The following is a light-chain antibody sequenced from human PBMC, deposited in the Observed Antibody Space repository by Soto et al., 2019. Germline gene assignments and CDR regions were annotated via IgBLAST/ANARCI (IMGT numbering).Light chain of an antibody. CDR3: QQYYSTPIT. Sequence: DIVMTQSPDSLAVSLGERATINCKSSQSVLYSSNNMNYLAWYQQKPGQPPKLLIYWAYTRESGVPDRFSGSGSGTDFTLTISSLQAEDVAVYYCQQYYSTPITFGQGTRLEIK. J-gene: IGKJ5*01. CDR2: WAY. CDR1: QSVLYSSNNMNY. V-gene: IGKV4-1*01.